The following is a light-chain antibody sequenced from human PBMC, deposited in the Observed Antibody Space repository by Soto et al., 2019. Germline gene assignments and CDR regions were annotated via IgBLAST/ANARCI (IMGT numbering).Light chain of an antibody. Sequence: QSVLTQPASVSGSPGQSITISCTGTSSDIGGYNYVSWYQQHPGKAPKLMIYEVNNRPSGVSNRFSGSTSGNTASLTISGLQAEDEADYYCSSYTTSTTLIVFGGGTKLIVL. CDR2: EVN. CDR3: SSYTTSTTLIV. V-gene: IGLV2-14*01. CDR1: SSDIGGYNY. J-gene: IGLJ2*01.